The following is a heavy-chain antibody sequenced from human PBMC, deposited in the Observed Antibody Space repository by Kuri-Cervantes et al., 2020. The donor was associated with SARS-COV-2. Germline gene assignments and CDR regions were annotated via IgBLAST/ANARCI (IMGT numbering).Heavy chain of an antibody. J-gene: IGHJ3*02. CDR1: GYTFAGYY. Sequence: ASVKVSCKASGYTFAGYYMHWVRQAPGQGLEWMGWINPNSGGTNYAQKFQGRVTMTRDTSISTAYMEPSRLRSDDTAVYYCARVQEPDTYYYDSRLLDAFDIWGQGTMVTVSS. D-gene: IGHD3-22*01. V-gene: IGHV1-2*02. CDR3: ARVQEPDTYYYDSRLLDAFDI. CDR2: INPNSGGT.